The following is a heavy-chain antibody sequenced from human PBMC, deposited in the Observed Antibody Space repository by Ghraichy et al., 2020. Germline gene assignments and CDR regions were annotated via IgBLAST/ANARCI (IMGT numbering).Heavy chain of an antibody. CDR2: ISWNSGSI. Sequence: GGSLRLSCAASGFTFDDYAMHWVRQAPGKGLEWVSGISWNSGSIGYADSVKGRFTISRDNAKNSLYLQMNSLRAEDTALYYCAKGLYDSSGYRTNPPDYWGQGTLVTVSS. CDR3: AKGLYDSSGYRTNPPDY. CDR1: GFTFDDYA. D-gene: IGHD3-22*01. J-gene: IGHJ4*02. V-gene: IGHV3-9*01.